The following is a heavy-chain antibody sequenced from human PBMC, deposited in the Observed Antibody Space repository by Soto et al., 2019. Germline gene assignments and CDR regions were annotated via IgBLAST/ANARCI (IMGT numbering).Heavy chain of an antibody. V-gene: IGHV4-59*01. CDR3: AKVGRIATAGTRFDP. CDR2: IYYDGST. Sequence: QVQLQESGPGLVKPSETLSLTCTVSAGSISGYYWSWIRQPPGKELELIGYIYYDGSTYYNPSLKSRVTISVDTSKNQFSLKLSSVTAADTAVYYCAKVGRIATAGTRFDPWGQGTLVIVSS. D-gene: IGHD6-13*01. J-gene: IGHJ5*02. CDR1: AGSISGYY.